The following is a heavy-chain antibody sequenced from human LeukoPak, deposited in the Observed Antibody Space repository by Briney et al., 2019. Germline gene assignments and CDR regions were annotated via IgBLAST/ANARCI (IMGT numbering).Heavy chain of an antibody. J-gene: IGHJ4*02. CDR3: AKDGGDFWSGFPNDY. V-gene: IGHV3-30*02. CDR1: GFTFSSYG. Sequence: TGGSLRLSCAASGFTFSSYGMHWVRQAPGKGLEWVAFIRYDGSNKYYADSVKGRFTISRDNSKNTLYLQMNSLRAEDTAVYYCAKDGGDFWSGFPNDYWGQGTLVTVSS. D-gene: IGHD3-3*01. CDR2: IRYDGSNK.